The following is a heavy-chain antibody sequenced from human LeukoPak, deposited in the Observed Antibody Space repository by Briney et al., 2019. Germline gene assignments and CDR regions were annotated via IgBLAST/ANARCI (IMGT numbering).Heavy chain of an antibody. Sequence: PSETLSLTCAVSGVSISSYDLSWIRQAPGQGLEWIGDIYYSGSTSYSPSLKSRVTISVDTSKNQFSLKLSSVTAADTAVYYCARGIAAALGDWFDPWGQGTLVTVSS. CDR3: ARGIAAALGDWFDP. D-gene: IGHD6-13*01. CDR2: IYYSGST. J-gene: IGHJ5*02. CDR1: GVSISSYD. V-gene: IGHV4-59*01.